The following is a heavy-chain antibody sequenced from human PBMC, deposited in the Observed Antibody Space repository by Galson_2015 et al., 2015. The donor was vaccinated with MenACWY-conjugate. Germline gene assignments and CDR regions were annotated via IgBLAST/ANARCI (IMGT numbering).Heavy chain of an antibody. CDR1: GFTFSSYG. V-gene: IGHV3-30*18. D-gene: IGHD3-10*01. CDR2: ISYDGSNK. J-gene: IGHJ6*02. CDR3: AKVWGSRGYYYGMDV. Sequence: SLRLSCAASGFTFSSYGMHWVRQAPGKGLEWVAVISYDGSNKYYAGSVKGRFTISRDNSKNTLYLQMNSLRAEDTAVYYCAKVWGSRGYYYGMDVWGQGTTVTVSS.